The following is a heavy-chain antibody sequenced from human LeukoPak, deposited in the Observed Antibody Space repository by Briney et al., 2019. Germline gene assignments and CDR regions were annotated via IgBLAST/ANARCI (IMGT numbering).Heavy chain of an antibody. CDR2: ISYDGSQK. CDR3: ARGDLIAVST. V-gene: IGHV3-30*04. CDR1: GFIFNIYA. J-gene: IGHJ4*02. Sequence: PGGSLRLSCAASGFIFNIYAMHWVRQAPGKGLEWVAVISYDGSQKYYTDSVKGRFTISRDNSKNTLFLQMNSLRTEDTAVYYCARGDLIAVSTWGQGTLVTVSS. D-gene: IGHD5/OR15-5a*01.